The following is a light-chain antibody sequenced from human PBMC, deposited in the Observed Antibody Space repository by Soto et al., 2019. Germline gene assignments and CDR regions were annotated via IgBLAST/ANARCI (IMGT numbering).Light chain of an antibody. CDR2: AAS. CDR3: QQYSRLWS. CDR1: ESISTW. J-gene: IGKJ1*01. Sequence: DIQMTQSPSTMSESVGDRVTITRRASESISTWLAWHQQKPGKAPKLLIYAASSLESGVPPRFSGDGSATEFTLTISSLQREDFGIDYCQQYSRLWSFGQGTKGDIK. V-gene: IGKV1-5*03.